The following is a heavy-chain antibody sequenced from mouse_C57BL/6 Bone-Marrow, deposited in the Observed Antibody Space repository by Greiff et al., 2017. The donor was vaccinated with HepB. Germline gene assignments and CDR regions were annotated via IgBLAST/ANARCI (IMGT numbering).Heavy chain of an antibody. Sequence: VQLQQPGAELVKPGASVKMSRKASGYTFTSYWITWVKQRPGQGPEWIGDIYPGSGSTNYNEKFKSKATLTVDTSSSTAYMQLSSLTSEDSAVYYCARSSLITTVVATPHFGYWGQGTTLTVSS. CDR1: GYTFTSYW. CDR2: IYPGSGST. D-gene: IGHD1-1*01. CDR3: ARSSLITTVVATPHFGY. J-gene: IGHJ2*01. V-gene: IGHV1-55*01.